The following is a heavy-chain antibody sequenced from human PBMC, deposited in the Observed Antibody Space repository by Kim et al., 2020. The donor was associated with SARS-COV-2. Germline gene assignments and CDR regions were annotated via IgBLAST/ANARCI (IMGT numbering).Heavy chain of an antibody. CDR2: SVK. CDR3: ARDFRFRTDY. Sequence: SVKAYVDSVKGRFTIARDSAKNSLYLQMNSLRPEDTAVYYCARDFRFRTDYWGQGTLVTVSS. V-gene: IGHV3-7*01. J-gene: IGHJ4*02.